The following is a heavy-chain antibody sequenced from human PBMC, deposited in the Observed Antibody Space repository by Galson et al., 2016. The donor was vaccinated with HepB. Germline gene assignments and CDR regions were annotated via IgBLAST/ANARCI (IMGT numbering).Heavy chain of an antibody. Sequence: SETLSLTCTVSGGAVSSYYWNWIRQTPGKGLEWIGYVSSSGNTKYNPSLKSRVTISLDMSNNHFSLRLSSVTAADTAVYYCAKTLTPTNQYFFNSWGQGTLVTVSS. J-gene: IGHJ4*02. D-gene: IGHD2-15*01. V-gene: IGHV4-59*08. CDR2: VSSSGNT. CDR1: GGAVSSYY. CDR3: AKTLTPTNQYFFNS.